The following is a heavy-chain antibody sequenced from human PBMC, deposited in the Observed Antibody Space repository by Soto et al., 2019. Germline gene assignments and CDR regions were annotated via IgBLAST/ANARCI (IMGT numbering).Heavy chain of an antibody. CDR3: ARDRCSSTTCARGYWEFDL. Sequence: QVQLVQSGAEVKKPGSSVKVSCKASGGTFSSYTISWVRQAPGQGLEWMGRIIPVLGLPNYAQKFQGRVTITAEKSTSTAYMELSSLRSEDTAVYCCARDRCSSTTCARGYWEFDLWGRGTLVTVTS. J-gene: IGHJ2*01. CDR2: IIPVLGLP. CDR1: GGTFSSYT. D-gene: IGHD2-2*01. V-gene: IGHV1-69*08.